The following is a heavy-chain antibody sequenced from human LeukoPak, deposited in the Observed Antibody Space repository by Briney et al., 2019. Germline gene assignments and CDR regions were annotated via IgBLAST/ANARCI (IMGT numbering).Heavy chain of an antibody. V-gene: IGHV3-43*02. J-gene: IGHJ5*02. D-gene: IGHD3-10*01. CDR3: ARDSADYYGSGSPVGLSMFDP. Sequence: PGGSLRLSCAASGFTFDDYAIYWVRQGPGKGLEWVSLISGDGGSIYYADSVKGRFTISRDNSKNSLYLQMNSLRTEDTALYYCARDSADYYGSGSPVGLSMFDPWGQGTLVTVSS. CDR2: ISGDGGSI. CDR1: GFTFDDYA.